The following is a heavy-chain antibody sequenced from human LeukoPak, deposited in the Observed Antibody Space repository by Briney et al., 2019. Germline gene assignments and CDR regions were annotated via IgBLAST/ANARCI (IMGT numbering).Heavy chain of an antibody. CDR1: GYSFTSYW. D-gene: IGHD3-10*01. J-gene: IGHJ4*02. CDR3: ARRSSGSLDF. CDR2: IFPGDSDT. V-gene: IGHV5-51*01. Sequence: GESLKISCKASGYSFTSYWIGWVRQMPGKGLEWMGIIFPGDSDTRYSPSIQGQVTISADESTSTAYLQWSCLKASDTAMYYCARRSSGSLDFWGQGTLVTVSS.